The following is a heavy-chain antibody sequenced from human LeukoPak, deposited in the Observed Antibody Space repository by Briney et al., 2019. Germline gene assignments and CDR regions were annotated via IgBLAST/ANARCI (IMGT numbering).Heavy chain of an antibody. CDR1: GFTFSSYA. J-gene: IGHJ4*02. CDR2: ISGSGGST. Sequence: PGGSLRLSCAASGFTFSSYAMSWVRQAPGKGLEWVSAISGSGGSTYYADSVKGRFTISRDNSKNTLYLQMNSLRAEDTAVYYCAKDLFCGVDCPGDYWGQGTLVTVSS. CDR3: AKDLFCGVDCPGDY. D-gene: IGHD2-21*02. V-gene: IGHV3-23*01.